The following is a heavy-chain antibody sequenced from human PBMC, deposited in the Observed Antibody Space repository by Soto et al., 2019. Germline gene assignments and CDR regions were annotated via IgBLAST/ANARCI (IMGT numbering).Heavy chain of an antibody. V-gene: IGHV3-30*18. CDR1: GFTFSSYG. CDR3: AKDLGTVGAAQH. J-gene: IGHJ1*01. CDR2: ISYDGSNK. D-gene: IGHD1-26*01. Sequence: QPGGSLRLSCAASGFTFSSYGMHWVRQAPGKGLEWVAVISYDGSNKYYADSVKGRFTISRDNSKNTPYLQMNSLRAEDTTVYYCAKDLGTVGAAQHWGQGTLVTVSS.